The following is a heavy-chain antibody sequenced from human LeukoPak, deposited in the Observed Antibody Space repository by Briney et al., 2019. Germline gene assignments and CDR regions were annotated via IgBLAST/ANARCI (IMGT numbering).Heavy chain of an antibody. CDR3: ARDTTTVTTGGFDY. J-gene: IGHJ4*02. V-gene: IGHV4-34*01. CDR1: GGSFSGYY. Sequence: SETLSLTCAVYGGSFSGYYWGWIRQPPGKGLEWIGEINHSGSTNYNPSLKSRVTISVDTSKNQFSLKLSSVTAADTAVYYCARDTTTVTTGGFDYWGQGTPVTVSS. D-gene: IGHD4-17*01. CDR2: INHSGST.